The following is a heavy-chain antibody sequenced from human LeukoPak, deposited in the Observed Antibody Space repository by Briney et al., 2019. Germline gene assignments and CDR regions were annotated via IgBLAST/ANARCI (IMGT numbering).Heavy chain of an antibody. CDR3: AKGGGGWFKRYFDY. CDR1: GFTVSSNY. Sequence: GGSLRLSCAASGFTVSSNYMSWVRQAPGKGLEWVSVIYSGGSTYYADSVKGRFTISRDNSKNTLYLQMNSLRAEDTAVYYCAKGGGGWFKRYFDYWGQGTLVTVSS. V-gene: IGHV3-53*01. CDR2: IYSGGST. D-gene: IGHD6-19*01. J-gene: IGHJ4*02.